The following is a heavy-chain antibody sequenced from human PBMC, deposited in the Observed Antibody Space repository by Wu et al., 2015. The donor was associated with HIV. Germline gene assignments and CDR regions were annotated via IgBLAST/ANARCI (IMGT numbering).Heavy chain of an antibody. J-gene: IGHJ6*02. D-gene: IGHD6-13*01. CDR3: VRDVAAAGXRRYYYGMDV. CDR2: IIPMFGTA. Sequence: QVQLVQSGAEVKKPGSSVKVSCKASGGTFSSYAINWVRQAPGQGLEWMGGIIPMFGTANYAQKFQGSVSITSDEAANTAYLELSSLRSEDTAVYFXVRDVAAAGXRRYYYGMDVWGQGTTVTVSS. V-gene: IGHV1-69*05. CDR1: GGTFSSYA.